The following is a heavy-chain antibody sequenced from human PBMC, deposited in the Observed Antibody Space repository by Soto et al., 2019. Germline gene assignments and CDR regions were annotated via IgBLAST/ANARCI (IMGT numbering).Heavy chain of an antibody. CDR2: IYYSGST. J-gene: IGHJ5*02. CDR3: ARGGGYSSSSDRPYWFDP. CDR1: GGSISSGDYY. V-gene: IGHV4-30-4*01. Sequence: SETLSLTCTVSGGSISSGDYYWSWIRQPPGKGLEWIGYIYYSGSTYYNPSLKSRVTISVDTSKNQFSLKLSSVTAAETAVYYCARGGGYSSSSDRPYWFDPWGQGTLVTVSS. D-gene: IGHD6-6*01.